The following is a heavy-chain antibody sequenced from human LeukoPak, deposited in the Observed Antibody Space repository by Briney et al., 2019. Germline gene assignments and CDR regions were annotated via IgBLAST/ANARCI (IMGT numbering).Heavy chain of an antibody. Sequence: PSETLSLTCTVSGDSISSSSYYWAWIRQPPGKRPEWIASINYSGSTYYNLFLKSRVTISIDTSKNQFSLKLSSVTAADTAVYFCARDVAGYNSFWGQGTLVTVSS. J-gene: IGHJ4*02. CDR3: ARDVAGYNSF. V-gene: IGHV4-39*07. CDR1: GDSISSSSYY. CDR2: INYSGST. D-gene: IGHD6-13*01.